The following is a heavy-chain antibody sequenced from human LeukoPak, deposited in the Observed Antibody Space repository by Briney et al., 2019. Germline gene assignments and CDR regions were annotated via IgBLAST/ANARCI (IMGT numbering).Heavy chain of an antibody. J-gene: IGHJ4*02. D-gene: IGHD6-25*01. CDR2: ISSSGSTI. CDR3: ARAGLIEAAEYVFDY. Sequence: GGSLRLSCAASGFTFSSYAMHWVRQAPGKGLEWVSYISSSGSTIYYADSVKGRFTVSRDNAKNSLFLQMNSLRAEDTAVYYCARAGLIEAAEYVFDYWGQGTLATVSS. CDR1: GFTFSSYA. V-gene: IGHV3-48*03.